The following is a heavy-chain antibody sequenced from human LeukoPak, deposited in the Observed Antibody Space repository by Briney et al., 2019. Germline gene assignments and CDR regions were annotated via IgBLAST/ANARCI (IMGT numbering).Heavy chain of an antibody. D-gene: IGHD6-19*01. J-gene: IGHJ4*02. CDR2: MKPNSGNT. Sequence: GASVKVSCKASGYTFTTFDINWVRLATGQGLEWMGWMKPNSGNTGFAQKFQGKLTMTRNTSISTAYLELSSLRSEDTAVYYCARGGSGWPLDYWGQGTLVTVSS. V-gene: IGHV1-8*01. CDR1: GYTFTTFD. CDR3: ARGGSGWPLDY.